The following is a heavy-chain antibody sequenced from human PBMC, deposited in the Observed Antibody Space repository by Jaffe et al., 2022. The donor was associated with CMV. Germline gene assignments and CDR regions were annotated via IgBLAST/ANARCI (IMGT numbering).Heavy chain of an antibody. D-gene: IGHD5-18*01. J-gene: IGHJ6*03. V-gene: IGHV4-34*01. Sequence: QVQLQQWGAGLLKPSETLSLTYAVYGGSFSGYYWSWIRQPPGKGLEWIGEINHSGSTNYNPSLKSRVTISVDTSKNQFSLKLSSVTAADTAVYYCARAPGRGSKGDSYGGDYMDVWGKGTTVTVSS. CDR1: GGSFSGYY. CDR2: INHSGST. CDR3: ARAPGRGSKGDSYGGDYMDV.